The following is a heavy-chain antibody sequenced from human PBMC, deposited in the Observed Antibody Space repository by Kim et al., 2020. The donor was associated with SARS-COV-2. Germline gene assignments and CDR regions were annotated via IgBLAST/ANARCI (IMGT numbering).Heavy chain of an antibody. V-gene: IGHV4-34*01. CDR2: INHSGST. D-gene: IGHD1-26*01. J-gene: IGHJ4*02. CDR3: ARGRRVGAQNKTYFDY. CDR1: GGSFSGYY. Sequence: SETLSLTCAVYGGSFSGYYWSWIRQPPGKGLEWIGEINHSGSTNYNPSLKSRVTISVDTSKNQFSLKLSSVTAADTAVYYCARGRRVGAQNKTYFDYWGQGTLVTVSS.